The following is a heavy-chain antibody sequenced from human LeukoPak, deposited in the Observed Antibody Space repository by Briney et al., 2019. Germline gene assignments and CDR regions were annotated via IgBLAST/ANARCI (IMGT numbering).Heavy chain of an antibody. CDR3: ARDFGRWLNDGFDY. CDR1: GGSFSGYY. D-gene: IGHD4-23*01. CDR2: IWYDGSNK. V-gene: IGHV3-33*08. J-gene: IGHJ4*02. Sequence: LSLTCAVYGGSFSGYYWSWIRQPPGKGLEWVAVIWYDGSNKYYADSVKGRFTISRDNSKNTLYLQMNSLRAEDTAVYYCARDFGRWLNDGFDYWGQGTLVTVSS.